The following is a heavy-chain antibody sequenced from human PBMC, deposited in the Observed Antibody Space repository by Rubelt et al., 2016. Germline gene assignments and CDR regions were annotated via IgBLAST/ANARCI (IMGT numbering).Heavy chain of an antibody. D-gene: IGHD6-13*01. Sequence: QVQLVESGGGVVQPGRSLRLSCAASGFTFSSYGMHWVRQAPGKGLEWVAVIWYDGSNKYYADSVKGRFTISRDTSKTPLYLQMNSLRAEDTAVYYCARDRAGSSSWYPVFGAFDIWGQGTMVTVSS. CDR3: ARDRAGSSSWYPVFGAFDI. J-gene: IGHJ3*02. CDR2: IWYDGSNK. CDR1: GFTFSSYG. V-gene: IGHV3-33*01.